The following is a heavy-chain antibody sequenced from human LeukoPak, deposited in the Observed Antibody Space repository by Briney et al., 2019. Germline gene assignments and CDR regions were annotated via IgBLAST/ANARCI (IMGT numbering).Heavy chain of an antibody. CDR2: IRYDGNYK. V-gene: IGHV3-30*02. J-gene: IGHJ4*02. CDR1: GFTFTNYG. CDR3: AKDHRGYCSGRNCYSHY. Sequence: PGGSLRLSCAASGFTFTNYGMHWLRQAPGKGLEWVAFIRYDGNYKFFADSVKGRFAISRDNSNSTVFPQMNSLRAEDTAVYYCAKDHRGYCSGRNCYSHYWGQGTLVTVSS. D-gene: IGHD2-15*01.